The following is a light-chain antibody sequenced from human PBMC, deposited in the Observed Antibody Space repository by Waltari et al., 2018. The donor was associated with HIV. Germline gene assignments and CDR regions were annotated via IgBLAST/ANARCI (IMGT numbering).Light chain of an antibody. CDR1: RTVLYNRNY. V-gene: IGKV4-1*01. CDR2: WAS. J-gene: IGKJ4*01. Sequence: DIVMTQSPDSLAVSLGARATVPCTSSRTVLYNRNYLAWYQQKPGQAPKVLIYWASTRAFGVPDRFSGSGSGTDFSLTTSRVQADDVAIYYCQQYYTLRSTFGGGTKIEI. CDR3: QQYYTLRST.